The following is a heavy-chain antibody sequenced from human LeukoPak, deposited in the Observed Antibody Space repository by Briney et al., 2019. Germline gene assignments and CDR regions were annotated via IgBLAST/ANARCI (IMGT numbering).Heavy chain of an antibody. CDR1: RASLSNYY. CDR3: AREEWATFLD. D-gene: IGHD3-3*01. J-gene: IGHJ4*02. V-gene: IGHV4-59*01. CDR2: IYYSGNT. Sequence: SETLSLTCTVSRASLSNYYWTWIRQPPGKGLEWIGNIYYSGNTNYNPTLRGRVSISSDTSKNQFSLKLNSVTAADTAVYFCAREEWATFLDWAVGTLVTVSS.